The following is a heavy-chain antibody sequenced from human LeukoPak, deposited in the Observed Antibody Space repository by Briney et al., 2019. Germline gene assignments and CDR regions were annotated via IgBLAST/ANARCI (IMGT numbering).Heavy chain of an antibody. Sequence: GGSLRLSCAASGVTFSNAWMSWVRQAPVKGLEWVGRIKSKTDGGTTDYAAPVKGRFTISRDDSKNTLYLQMNSLKTEDTAVYYCTTDFYDYVWGSYRRDYWGQGTLVTVSS. D-gene: IGHD3-16*01. CDR2: IKSKTDGGTT. CDR3: TTDFYDYVWGSYRRDY. J-gene: IGHJ4*02. CDR1: GVTFSNAW. V-gene: IGHV3-15*01.